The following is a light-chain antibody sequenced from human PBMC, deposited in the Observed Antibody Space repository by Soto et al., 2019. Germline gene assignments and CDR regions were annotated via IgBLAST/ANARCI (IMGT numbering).Light chain of an antibody. CDR2: SND. Sequence: QSVLTQPPSASGTPGQRVTISCSGSSSNIRSNTVNWYQQLPGTAPKLLVYSNDQRPSGVPDRFSGSKSGTSAPLAINGLQSEDEADYYCAAWDDSLNGRVFGGGTKLTVL. CDR3: AAWDDSLNGRV. J-gene: IGLJ2*01. CDR1: SSNIRSNT. V-gene: IGLV1-44*01.